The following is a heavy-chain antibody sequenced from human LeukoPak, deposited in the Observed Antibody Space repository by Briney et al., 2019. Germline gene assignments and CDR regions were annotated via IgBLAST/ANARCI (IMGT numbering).Heavy chain of an antibody. CDR1: GFTFSSYG. J-gene: IGHJ4*02. CDR3: AKRRYDSSGHFDS. CDR2: ISGSGGST. Sequence: AGGSLRLSCAASGFTFSSYGMSWVRQAPGKGLEWVSAISGSGGSTYYADSVKGRFTISKDNSKNTLYMRMNSLRTEDTAIYYCAKRRYDSSGHFDSWGQGTLVTVSS. D-gene: IGHD3-22*01. V-gene: IGHV3-23*01.